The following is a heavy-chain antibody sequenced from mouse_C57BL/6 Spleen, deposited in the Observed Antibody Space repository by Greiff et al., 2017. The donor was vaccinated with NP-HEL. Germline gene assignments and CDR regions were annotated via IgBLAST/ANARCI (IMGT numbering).Heavy chain of an antibody. J-gene: IGHJ3*01. D-gene: IGHD1-2*01. CDR3: TRSGDYGGLAY. V-gene: IGHV1-5*01. CDR1: GYTFTSYW. Sequence: EVQLQQSGTVLARPGASVKMSCNTSGYTFTSYWMHWVKQRPGQGLEWIGAIYPGNSDTSYNQKFKGKAKLTAVTSASTAYMELSSLTNEDSAVYYCTRSGDYGGLAYWGQGTLVTVSA. CDR2: IYPGNSDT.